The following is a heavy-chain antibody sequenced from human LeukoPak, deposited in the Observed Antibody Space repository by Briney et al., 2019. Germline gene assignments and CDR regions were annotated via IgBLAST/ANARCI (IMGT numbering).Heavy chain of an antibody. CDR2: INHSGST. V-gene: IGHV4-34*01. Sequence: SETLSLTCAVYGGSFSGYYWSWIRQPPGKGLEWIGEINHSGSTNYNPSLKSRVTISVDTSKNQFSLKLSSVTAADTAVYYCASRLDCSSTSCHNYYYYGMYVWGQGTTVTVSS. D-gene: IGHD2-2*02. J-gene: IGHJ6*02. CDR1: GGSFSGYY. CDR3: ASRLDCSSTSCHNYYYYGMYV.